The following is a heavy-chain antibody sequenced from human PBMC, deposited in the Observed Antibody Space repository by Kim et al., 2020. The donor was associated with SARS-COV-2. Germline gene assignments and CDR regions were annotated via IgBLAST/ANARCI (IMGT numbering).Heavy chain of an antibody. CDR1: GLTFSSYA. J-gene: IGHJ4*02. CDR2: ITASSGNT. D-gene: IGHD2-2*01. Sequence: GGSLRLSCAASGLTFSSYAMSWVRQAPGKGLEWVSTITASSGNTYYADSVKGRFTISRDNSKNTLFLQMNSLRAEDTAIYYCAKSKYSTSWYYFDYWGQGTLVTVSS. CDR3: AKSKYSTSWYYFDY. V-gene: IGHV3-23*01.